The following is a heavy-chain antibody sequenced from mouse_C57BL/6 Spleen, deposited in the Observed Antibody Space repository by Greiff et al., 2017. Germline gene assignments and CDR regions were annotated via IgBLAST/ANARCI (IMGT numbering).Heavy chain of an antibody. CDR3: ARGQLRLEAMDY. D-gene: IGHD3-2*02. Sequence: VKLMESGPGLVQPSQRLSITCSVSGFSLTSYGVHWVRQSPGKGLEWLGVIWSGGSTDYNAAFISRLSISKDNSKSQVFFKMNSLQADDTAIYYCARGQLRLEAMDYWGQGTSVTVSS. V-gene: IGHV2-2*01. CDR1: GFSLTSYG. J-gene: IGHJ4*01. CDR2: IWSGGST.